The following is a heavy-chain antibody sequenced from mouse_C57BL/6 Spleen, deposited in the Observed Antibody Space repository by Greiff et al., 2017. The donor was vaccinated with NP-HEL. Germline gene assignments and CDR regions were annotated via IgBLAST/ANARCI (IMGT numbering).Heavy chain of an antibody. D-gene: IGHD2-5*01. CDR1: GYTFTSYW. CDR2: IHPNSGST. Sequence: QVQLKQPGAELVKPGASVKLSCKASGYTFTSYWMHWVKQRPGQGLEWIGMIHPNSGSTNYNEKFKSKATLTVDKSSSTAYMQLSSLTSEDSAVYYCARSYSNHDYWGQGTTLTVSS. V-gene: IGHV1-64*01. CDR3: ARSYSNHDY. J-gene: IGHJ2*01.